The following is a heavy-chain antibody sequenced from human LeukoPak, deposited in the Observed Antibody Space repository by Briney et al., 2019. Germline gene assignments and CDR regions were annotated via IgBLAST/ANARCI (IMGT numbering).Heavy chain of an antibody. CDR3: ASGSIQLWFHDPYYFDY. D-gene: IGHD5-18*01. Sequence: PSETLSLTCTVSGGSISSSSYYWGWIRQPPGKGLEWIGSIYYSGSTYYNPSLKSRVTISVDTSKNQFSLKLSSVTAADTAVYYCASGSIQLWFHDPYYFDYWGQGTLVTVSS. CDR1: GGSISSSSYY. J-gene: IGHJ4*02. CDR2: IYYSGST. V-gene: IGHV4-39*01.